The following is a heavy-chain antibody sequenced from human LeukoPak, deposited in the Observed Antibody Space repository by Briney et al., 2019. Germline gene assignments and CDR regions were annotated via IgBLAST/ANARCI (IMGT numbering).Heavy chain of an antibody. CDR2: INPSGGST. CDR1: GYTFTSYY. V-gene: IGHV1-46*01. J-gene: IGHJ6*03. D-gene: IGHD3-3*01. CDR3: ARDGGERFLEWLPNHHHSIRASYMDV. Sequence: ASVKVSCKASGYTFTSYYMHWVRQAPGQGLEWMGIINPSGGSTSYAQKFQGRVTMTRDTSTSTVYMELSSLRSEDTAVYYCARDGGERFLEWLPNHHHSIRASYMDVWGKGTTVTVSS.